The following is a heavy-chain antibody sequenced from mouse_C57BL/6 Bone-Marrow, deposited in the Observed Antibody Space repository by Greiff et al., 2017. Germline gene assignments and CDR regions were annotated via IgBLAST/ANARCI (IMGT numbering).Heavy chain of an antibody. CDR1: GYTFTSYW. CDR3: ARGGPTVTPYFDY. V-gene: IGHV1-72*01. J-gene: IGHJ2*01. Sequence: QVQLQQPGAELVKPGASVTLSCKASGYTFTSYWMHWVKQRPGRGLEWIGRIDPNSGGTKYNEKFKSKAALTVDKPSSTAYMQLSSLTSDDSAVYNCARGGPTVTPYFDYWGQGTTLTVSS. CDR2: IDPNSGGT. D-gene: IGHD1-1*01.